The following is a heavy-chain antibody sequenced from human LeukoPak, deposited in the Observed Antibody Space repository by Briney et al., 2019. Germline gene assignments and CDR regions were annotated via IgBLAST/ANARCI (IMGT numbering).Heavy chain of an antibody. CDR3: ARENFWKFDY. Sequence: PGGSLRLSCAASGFTFKKFYMGWVCQAPGKGLEWVANIKQDGSERSYVDSVKGRFTISRDNAKNSLYLQLDSLRAEDTAVYYCARENFWKFDYWGQGTLVTVSS. CDR2: IKQDGSER. J-gene: IGHJ4*02. CDR1: GFTFKKFY. D-gene: IGHD1-1*01. V-gene: IGHV3-7*05.